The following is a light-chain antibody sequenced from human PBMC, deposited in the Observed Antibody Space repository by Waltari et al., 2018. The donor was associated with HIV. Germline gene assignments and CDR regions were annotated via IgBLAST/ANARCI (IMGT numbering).Light chain of an antibody. CDR1: SSDVGGYNY. J-gene: IGLJ2*01. CDR3: SSYTSSSTHVV. Sequence: QSALTQPASVSGSPGQSITISCTGPSSDVGGYNYVSWYQQPPGKAPKLMIYAVTNRPSRVSYRFPGSKSCNTAPPAIPWLRAEDEADYYCSSYTSSSTHVVFGGGTKLTVL. V-gene: IGLV2-14*01. CDR2: AVT.